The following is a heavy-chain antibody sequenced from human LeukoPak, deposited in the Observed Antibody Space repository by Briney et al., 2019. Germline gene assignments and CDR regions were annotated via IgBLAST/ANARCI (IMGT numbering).Heavy chain of an antibody. CDR3: ARHGGYQSLDY. D-gene: IGHD4-23*01. J-gene: IGHJ4*02. CDR1: GGSISSGSYY. CDR2: IYTSGST. Sequence: PSQTLSLTCTASGGSISSGSYYWSWIRQPAGKGLEWIGRIYTSGSTNYNPSLKSRVTISVDTSKNQFSLKLSSVTAADTAVYYCARHGGYQSLDYWGQGTLVTVSS. V-gene: IGHV4-61*02.